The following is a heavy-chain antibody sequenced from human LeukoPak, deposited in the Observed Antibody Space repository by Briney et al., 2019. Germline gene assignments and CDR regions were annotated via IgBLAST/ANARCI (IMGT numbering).Heavy chain of an antibody. J-gene: IGHJ4*02. V-gene: IGHV3-23*01. CDR2: ISGSGGVT. CDR3: AKDPDCTSGVCYTFFEY. D-gene: IGHD2-8*01. CDR1: RFTFSSYA. Sequence: GGSLRLSCAASRFTFSSYAMSWVRQAPGKGLEWVSAISGSGGVTYYADSVKGRFTISRDNSNNTLYLQMNSLRAEDTAVYYCAKDPDCTSGVCYTFFEYWGQGTLVTVSS.